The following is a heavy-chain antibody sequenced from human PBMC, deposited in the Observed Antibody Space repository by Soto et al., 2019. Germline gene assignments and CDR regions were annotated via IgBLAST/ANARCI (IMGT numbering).Heavy chain of an antibody. V-gene: IGHV4-31*03. D-gene: IGHD3-22*01. CDR3: ARGAYYYDSSGYYYRGAFDI. CDR2: IYYSGST. J-gene: IGHJ3*02. Sequence: SETLSLTCTVSGGSLSSGGYYWSWIRQHPGKGLEWIGYIYYSGSTYYNPSLKSRVTISVDTSKNQFSLKLSSVTAADTAVYYCARGAYYYDSSGYYYRGAFDIWGQGTMVTVSS. CDR1: GGSLSSGGYY.